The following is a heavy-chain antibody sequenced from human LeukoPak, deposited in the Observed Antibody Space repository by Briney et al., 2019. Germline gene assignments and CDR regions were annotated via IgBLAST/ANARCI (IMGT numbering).Heavy chain of an antibody. CDR3: ARNEGLYYDFWSGYPSWMDV. Sequence: ASVKVSCKASGGTFSSYAISWVRQAPGQGLEWMGWISAYNGNTNYAQKLQGRVTMTTDTSTSTAYMELRSLRSDDTAVYYCARNEGLYYDFWSGYPSWMDVWGQGTTVTVSS. J-gene: IGHJ6*02. D-gene: IGHD3-3*01. V-gene: IGHV1-18*01. CDR1: GGTFSSYA. CDR2: ISAYNGNT.